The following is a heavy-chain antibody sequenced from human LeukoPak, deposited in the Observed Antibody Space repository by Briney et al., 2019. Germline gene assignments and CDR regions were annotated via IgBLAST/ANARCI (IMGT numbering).Heavy chain of an antibody. J-gene: IGHJ5*02. CDR2: IYTSGST. CDR1: GGSISSYY. CDR3: ARAGYCSGGSCYSRGHWFDP. Sequence: SETLSLTCTVSGGSISSYYWSWIRQPAGKGLEWIGRIYTSGSTNYNPSLKSRVTMSVDTSKNRFSLKLSSVTAADTAVYYCARAGYCSGGSCYSRGHWFDPWGQGTLVTVSS. V-gene: IGHV4-4*07. D-gene: IGHD2-15*01.